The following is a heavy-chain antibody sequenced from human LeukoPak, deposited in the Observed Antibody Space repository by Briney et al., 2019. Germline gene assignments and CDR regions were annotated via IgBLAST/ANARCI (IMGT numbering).Heavy chain of an antibody. V-gene: IGHV3-15*01. CDR2: IKSESDGGIT. J-gene: IGHJ4*02. CDR3: TTPPD. Sequence: PGGSLRLSCEASGITISSAWMSWVRQPPGKGLEYVGRIKSESDGGITDHAAPVKGRFTISRDDSKNTLYLQMNSLTIEDTAVYYCTTPPDWGQGTLVTVSP. CDR1: GITISSAW.